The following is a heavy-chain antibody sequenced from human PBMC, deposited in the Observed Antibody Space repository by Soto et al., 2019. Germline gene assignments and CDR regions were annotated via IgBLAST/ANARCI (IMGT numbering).Heavy chain of an antibody. Sequence: QVQLQESGPGLVKPSETLSLTCTVSGGSISSYYWSWIRQPAGKGLEWIGRIYTSGRTNYNPSLKRRVTRSVDTSKNQFSRKLSSVTAAATAVYYCARECSSTSCYPGWGSVGYYYGMDVWGQGTTVTVSS. CDR2: IYTSGRT. V-gene: IGHV4-4*07. CDR3: ARECSSTSCYPGWGSVGYYYGMDV. D-gene: IGHD2-2*01. J-gene: IGHJ6*02. CDR1: GGSISSYY.